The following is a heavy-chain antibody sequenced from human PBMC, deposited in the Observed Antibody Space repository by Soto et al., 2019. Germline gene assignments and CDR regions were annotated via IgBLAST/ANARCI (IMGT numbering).Heavy chain of an antibody. CDR2: INSDGSST. V-gene: IGHV3-74*01. Sequence: GGSLRLSCAASGFTFSSYWMHWVRQAPGKGLVWVSRINSDGSSTSYADSVKGRFIISRDNAKSTLYLQMNSLRAEDTAVYYCARDRTMVRGPTLDVWGQGTTVTVSS. J-gene: IGHJ6*02. CDR1: GFTFSSYW. CDR3: ARDRTMVRGPTLDV. D-gene: IGHD3-10*01.